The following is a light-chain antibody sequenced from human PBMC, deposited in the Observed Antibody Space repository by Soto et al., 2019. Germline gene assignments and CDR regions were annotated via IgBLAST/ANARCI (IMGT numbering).Light chain of an antibody. CDR3: KSYAGSNTYV. J-gene: IGLJ1*01. Sequence: QSALTQPPSASGCLGQSVTISCTGTKSDIGGYDFVSWYQHHPGKAPRLIIYEVVQRPSGVPDRFSGSKSGNTASLTISGLQAEDEADYFCKSYAGSNTYVFGGGTKVTVL. V-gene: IGLV2-8*01. CDR1: KSDIGGYDF. CDR2: EVV.